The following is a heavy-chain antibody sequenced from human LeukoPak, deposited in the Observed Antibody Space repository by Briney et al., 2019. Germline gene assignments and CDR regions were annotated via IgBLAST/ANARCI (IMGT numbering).Heavy chain of an antibody. CDR2: ISGSGSST. CDR3: AKDIGSDDSSGYYYSLFDY. Sequence: GGSLRLSCAASGFTFSSYAMSWVRQAPGKGLEWVSAISGSGSSTYYADSVKGRFTISRDNSKNTLYLQMNSLRAEDTAVYYCAKDIGSDDSSGYYYSLFDYWGQGTLVTVSS. CDR1: GFTFSSYA. V-gene: IGHV3-23*01. D-gene: IGHD3-22*01. J-gene: IGHJ4*02.